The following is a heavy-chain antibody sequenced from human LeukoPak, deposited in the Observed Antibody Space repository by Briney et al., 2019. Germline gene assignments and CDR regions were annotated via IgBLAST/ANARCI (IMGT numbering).Heavy chain of an antibody. J-gene: IGHJ3*02. D-gene: IGHD3-22*01. V-gene: IGHV3-7*01. Sequence: GGSLRLSCAGSAFTFSSYWMSWVRQAPGKGPEWAANIKDDGSEKYYLDSVKGRFTISRDNAKNSLYLQMNSLRAEDTAVYYCAKGLPMIVVVISATKDAFDIWGQGTMVTVSS. CDR2: IKDDGSEK. CDR1: AFTFSSYW. CDR3: AKGLPMIVVVISATKDAFDI.